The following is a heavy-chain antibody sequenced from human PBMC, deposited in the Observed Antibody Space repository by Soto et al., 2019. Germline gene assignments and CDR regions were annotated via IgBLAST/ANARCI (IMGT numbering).Heavy chain of an antibody. CDR1: GGSISGYY. J-gene: IGHJ4*02. CDR3: AREPYCSGGTCLGY. Sequence: PSETLSLTCTASGGSISGYYWSWIRQPPGKGLEWIGYIYYSGSTNYNPSLKSRVTISVDTSKNQFSLRLSSVTAADTAVYYCAREPYCSGGTCLGYWGQGTLVTVSS. D-gene: IGHD2-15*01. V-gene: IGHV4-59*01. CDR2: IYYSGST.